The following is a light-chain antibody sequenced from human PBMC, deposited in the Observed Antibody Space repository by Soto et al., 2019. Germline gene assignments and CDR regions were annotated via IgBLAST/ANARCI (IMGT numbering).Light chain of an antibody. V-gene: IGKV3-20*01. CDR1: QSVSSSF. CDR2: AAS. CDR3: QQYGSSPWT. J-gene: IGKJ4*01. Sequence: EIVLTQSPATLSLSPGERASLSCRASQSVSSSFLAWYQQKPGQAPRLLIYAASSRATGIPDRFSGSGSGTDFTLTISRLEPEDFAVYFCQQYGSSPWTFGGGTEVEIK.